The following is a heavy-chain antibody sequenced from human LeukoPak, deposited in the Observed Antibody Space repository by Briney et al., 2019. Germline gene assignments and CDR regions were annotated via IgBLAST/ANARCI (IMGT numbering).Heavy chain of an antibody. V-gene: IGHV1-8*01. CDR1: GYTFTSYD. CDR2: MNPNSGNT. D-gene: IGHD6-13*01. CDR3: ARVGYSSSWYEVGEDWFDP. J-gene: IGHJ5*02. Sequence: ASVKVSCKASGYTFTSYDINWVRQATGQGLEWMGWMNPNSGNTGYAQKFQGRVTMTRNTSISTAYMELSSLRSEDTAVYYCARVGYSSSWYEVGEDWFDPWGQGTLVTVSS.